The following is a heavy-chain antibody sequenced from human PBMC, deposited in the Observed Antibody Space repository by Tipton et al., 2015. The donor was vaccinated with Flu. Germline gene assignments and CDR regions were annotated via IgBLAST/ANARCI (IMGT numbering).Heavy chain of an antibody. V-gene: IGHV3-30*04. CDR1: GFTFSSYA. CDR3: ARDRGGSGSLDY. D-gene: IGHD3-10*01. CDR2: ISYDGSNK. J-gene: IGHJ4*02. Sequence: QLVQSGGGVVQPGRSLRLSCAASGFTFSSYAMHWVRQAPGKGLEWVAVISYDGSNKYYADSVKGRFTISRDNSKNTLYLQMNSLRAEDTAVYYCARDRGGSGSLDYWGQGTLVTVSS.